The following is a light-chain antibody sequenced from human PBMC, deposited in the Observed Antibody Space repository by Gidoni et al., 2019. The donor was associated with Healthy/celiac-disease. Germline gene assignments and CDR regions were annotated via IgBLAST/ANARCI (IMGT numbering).Light chain of an antibody. J-gene: IGKJ4*01. CDR2: WAS. Sequence: DIVMTQSPDSLAVSLGERATINCKSSQSVLYSSNNKNYLARYQQTPGQPPKLLIYWASPRESGVPDRFSGSGSETDFTLTIRSLQADDVSVYYCQQYYSTPTFGGGTKVEIK. CDR3: QQYYSTPT. CDR1: QSVLYSSNNKNY. V-gene: IGKV4-1*01.